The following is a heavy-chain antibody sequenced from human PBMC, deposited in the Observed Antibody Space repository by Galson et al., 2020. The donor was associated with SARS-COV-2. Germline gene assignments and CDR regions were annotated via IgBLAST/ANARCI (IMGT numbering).Heavy chain of an antibody. V-gene: IGHV4-39*07. Sequence: SETLSLTCPVSGGSISSSSYYWGWIRQPPGKGLEWIGSIYYSGSPYYNPSLKSRVTISVATSKYQFSLKLGSVTAAYTAVYYCASAGEYYDFWSGYYTPGWVDPWGQGTLVTVSS. CDR1: GGSISSSSYY. CDR2: IYYSGSP. CDR3: ASAGEYYDFWSGYYTPGWVDP. J-gene: IGHJ5*02. D-gene: IGHD3-3*01.